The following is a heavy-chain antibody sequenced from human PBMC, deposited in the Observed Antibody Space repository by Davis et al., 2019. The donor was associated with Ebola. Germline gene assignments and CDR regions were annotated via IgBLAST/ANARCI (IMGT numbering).Heavy chain of an antibody. CDR1: GFTFSSYS. Sequence: GESLKISCAASGFTFSSYSMNWVRQAPGKGLEWVSYISSSSSTIYYADSVKGRFTISRDNAKNSLYLQMNSLRDEDTAVYYCARDLWFGELIQDYYYYGMDVWGQGTTVTVSS. V-gene: IGHV3-48*02. D-gene: IGHD3-10*01. CDR3: ARDLWFGELIQDYYYYGMDV. CDR2: ISSSSSTI. J-gene: IGHJ6*02.